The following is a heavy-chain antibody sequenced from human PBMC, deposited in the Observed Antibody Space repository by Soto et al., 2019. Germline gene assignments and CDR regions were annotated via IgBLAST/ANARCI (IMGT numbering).Heavy chain of an antibody. CDR3: ARDREDSYSSGWYLKVD. CDR2: IIPIFGTA. V-gene: IGHV1-69*12. D-gene: IGHD6-19*01. CDR1: GGTFSSYA. Sequence: QVQLVQSGAEVKKPGSSVKVSCKASGGTFSSYAISWVRQAPGQGLEWMGGIIPIFGTANYAQKFQGRVTITADESTRTAYMELSSLRSEDTAVYYCARDREDSYSSGWYLKVDWGQGTLVTVSS. J-gene: IGHJ4*02.